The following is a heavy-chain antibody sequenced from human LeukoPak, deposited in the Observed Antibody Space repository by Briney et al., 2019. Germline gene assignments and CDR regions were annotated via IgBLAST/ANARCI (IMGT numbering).Heavy chain of an antibody. CDR2: ISAYNGNT. J-gene: IGHJ4*02. CDR1: GYTFTSYG. Sequence: GASVKVSCKASGYTFTSYGISWVRQAPGQGLEWMGWISAYNGNTNYAQKLQGRVTMTTDTSTSTAYMELRSLRSDDTAVYYCARVLRSPIRRLASSGLPDYWGQGTLVTVSS. V-gene: IGHV1-18*01. CDR3: ARVLRSPIRRLASSGLPDY. D-gene: IGHD6-19*01.